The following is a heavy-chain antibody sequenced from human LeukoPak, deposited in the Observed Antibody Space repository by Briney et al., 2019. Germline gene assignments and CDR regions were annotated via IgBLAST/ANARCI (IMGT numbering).Heavy chain of an antibody. Sequence: GGSLRLSCAASRFTFRNHWMHWVRQTPGKGLVWVSRISSDGSSTTYADSVKGRFTISRDNAKNTLYLQMNNLRAEDTAMYYCARDQRVTGRPDIDYWGQGTLVIVSS. V-gene: IGHV3-74*03. CDR2: ISSDGSST. CDR3: ARDQRVTGRPDIDY. J-gene: IGHJ4*02. CDR1: RFTFRNHW. D-gene: IGHD6-6*01.